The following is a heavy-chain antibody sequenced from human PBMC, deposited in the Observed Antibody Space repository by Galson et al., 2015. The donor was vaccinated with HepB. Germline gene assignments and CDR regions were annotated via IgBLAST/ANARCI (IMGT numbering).Heavy chain of an antibody. CDR2: IKSKIDGGTT. CDR3: STSMIEGSMQGA. D-gene: IGHD3-10*01. CDR1: GFTFRNAW. V-gene: IGHV3-15*01. J-gene: IGHJ5*02. Sequence: SLRLSCAASGFTFRNAWMAWVRQAPGKGLEWVGRIKSKIDGGTTDCAAPVKGRFTISRDDSKNTLYLEMNSLKTEDTAVYSCSTSMIEGSMQGAWGQGTLVTVSS.